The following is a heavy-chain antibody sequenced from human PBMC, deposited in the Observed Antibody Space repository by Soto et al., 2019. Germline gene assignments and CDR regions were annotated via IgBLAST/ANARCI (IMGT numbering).Heavy chain of an antibody. CDR2: ISGSGGST. D-gene: IGHD2-15*01. CDR1: GFTFSSYA. CDR3: AKARGGYYWFDP. J-gene: IGHJ5*02. Sequence: GSLRLSCAASGFTFSSYAMSWVRQAPGKGLEWVSAISGSGGSTYYADSVKGRFTISRDNSKNTLYLQMNSLRAEDTAVYYCAKARGGYYWFDPWGQGTLVTVSS. V-gene: IGHV3-23*01.